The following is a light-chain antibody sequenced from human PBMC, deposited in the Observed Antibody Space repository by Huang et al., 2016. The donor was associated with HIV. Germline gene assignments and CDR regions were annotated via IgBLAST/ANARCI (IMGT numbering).Light chain of an antibody. CDR3: QQYKSWFT. J-gene: IGKJ5*01. CDR2: GSS. Sequence: EIVMTQSPATLSVSPGKRVTLACRASQSVDDHLAVYQQKPGQAPRLLVYGSSTRATGVPVRFSGSVSGTEFTLTITSLQSEDSASYYCQQYKSWFTFGQGTRLEMK. CDR1: QSVDDH. V-gene: IGKV3-15*01.